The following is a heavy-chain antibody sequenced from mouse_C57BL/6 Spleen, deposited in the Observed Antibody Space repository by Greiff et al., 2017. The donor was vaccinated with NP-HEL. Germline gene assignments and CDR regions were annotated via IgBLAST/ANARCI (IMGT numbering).Heavy chain of an antibody. J-gene: IGHJ2*01. D-gene: IGHD2-2*01. CDR1: GYTFTSYW. Sequence: QVQLQQPGTELVKPGASVKLSCKASGYTFTSYWMHWVKQRPGQGLEWIGDIYPGSGSTNYNEKFKSKATLTVDTSSSTAYMQLSSLTSEDSAVYYCARETYGYDGDYFDYWGQGTTLTVSS. CDR2: IYPGSGST. CDR3: ARETYGYDGDYFDY. V-gene: IGHV1-55*01.